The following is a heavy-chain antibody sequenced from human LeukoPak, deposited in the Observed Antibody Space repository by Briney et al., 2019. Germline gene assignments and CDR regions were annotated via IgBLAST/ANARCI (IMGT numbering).Heavy chain of an antibody. Sequence: PGGSLRLSCAASGFTLSSYGMHWVCQAPGKGLEWVAVISYDGSNKYYADSVKGRFTISRDNSKNTLYLQMNSLRAEDTAVYYCARPARRYCSSTSCYPGDYWGQGTLVTVSS. J-gene: IGHJ4*02. CDR1: GFTLSSYG. CDR2: ISYDGSNK. D-gene: IGHD2-2*01. CDR3: ARPARRYCSSTSCYPGDY. V-gene: IGHV3-30*19.